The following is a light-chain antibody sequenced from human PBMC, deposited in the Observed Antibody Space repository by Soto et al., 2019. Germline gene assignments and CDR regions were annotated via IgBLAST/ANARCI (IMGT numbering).Light chain of an antibody. CDR1: QSISSY. CDR2: ASS. Sequence: DIQMTQSPSSLSASVGDRVTITCRASQSISSYLNWYQQKPGKAPKLLIYASSSLQSGVPSRFSGSGSGTDFTLTISSLQPEAFATYYCHQSHSTPHIFRQGTKVEIK. CDR3: HQSHSTPHI. V-gene: IGKV1-39*01. J-gene: IGKJ2*01.